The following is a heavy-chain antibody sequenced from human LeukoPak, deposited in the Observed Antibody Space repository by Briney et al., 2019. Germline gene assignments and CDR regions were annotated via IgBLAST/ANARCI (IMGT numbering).Heavy chain of an antibody. J-gene: IGHJ4*02. CDR2: ISAYNGNT. Sequence: ASVKVSCKASGYTFTSYGISWVRQAPGQGLEWMGWISAYNGNTNYAQKLQGRVTMTTDTSTSTAYMELRSLRSDDTAVYYCARDPYRRRSGWYGGIDYWGQGTLVTVSS. D-gene: IGHD6-19*01. CDR1: GYTFTSYG. V-gene: IGHV1-18*01. CDR3: ARDPYRRRSGWYGGIDY.